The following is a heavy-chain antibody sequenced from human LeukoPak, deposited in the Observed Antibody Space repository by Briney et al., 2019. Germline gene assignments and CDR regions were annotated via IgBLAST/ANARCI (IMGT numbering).Heavy chain of an antibody. Sequence: GGSLRLSCAASGFTFSSYAMHWVRQAPGKGLEYVSAISSNGGSTYYANSVKGRFTISRDNAKNTLYLQMNTLRVEDTAVYYCARVEGPYCSSTSCLRNWFDPWGQGTLVTVSS. J-gene: IGHJ5*02. CDR2: ISSNGGST. CDR1: GFTFSSYA. CDR3: ARVEGPYCSSTSCLRNWFDP. D-gene: IGHD2-2*01. V-gene: IGHV3-64*01.